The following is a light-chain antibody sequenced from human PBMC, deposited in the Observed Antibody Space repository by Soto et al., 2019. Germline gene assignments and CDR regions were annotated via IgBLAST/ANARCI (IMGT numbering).Light chain of an antibody. CDR1: QRVLYSSNDKNY. V-gene: IGKV4-1*01. J-gene: IGKJ1*01. CDR2: WAS. Sequence: DIVMTQSPDSLAVSLGERATINWESSQRVLYSSNDKNYLAWYQQKPGQPPKLLIYWASTRESGVPDRFTGSGSGTDFTLTISSLQAEDVAVYYCQQYYNTPWTFGQGTKVDIK. CDR3: QQYYNTPWT.